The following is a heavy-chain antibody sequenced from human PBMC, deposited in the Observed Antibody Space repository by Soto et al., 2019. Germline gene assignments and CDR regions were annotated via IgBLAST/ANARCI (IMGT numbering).Heavy chain of an antibody. D-gene: IGHD6-13*01. V-gene: IGHV3-30*18. CDR3: AKDYEYSSSWYYYYYGMDV. CDR2: ISYDGSNK. J-gene: IGHJ6*02. Sequence: GGSVRLSCAASGFTFSSYGMHWVRQAPGKGLEWVAVISYDGSNKYYADSVKGRFTISRDNSKNTLYLQMNSLRAEDTAVYYCAKDYEYSSSWYYYYYGMDVWGQGTTVTVSS. CDR1: GFTFSSYG.